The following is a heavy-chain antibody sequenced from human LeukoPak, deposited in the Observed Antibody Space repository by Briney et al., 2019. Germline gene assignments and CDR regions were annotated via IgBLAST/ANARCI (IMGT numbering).Heavy chain of an antibody. V-gene: IGHV3-74*01. D-gene: IGHD4-17*01. CDR3: AKGYADYGADAFDI. Sequence: PGGSLRLSCAASGFTFSSYWMHWVRQAPGKGLVWVSLIFSDGSSTTYADSVKGRFTISRDHSRNTLYLQMNGLRVEDTALYYCAKGYADYGADAFDIWGQGTMVTVSS. CDR1: GFTFSSYW. J-gene: IGHJ3*02. CDR2: IFSDGSST.